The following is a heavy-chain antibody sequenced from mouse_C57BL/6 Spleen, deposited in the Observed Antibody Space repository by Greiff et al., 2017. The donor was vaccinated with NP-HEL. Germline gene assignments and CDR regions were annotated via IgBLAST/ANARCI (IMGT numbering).Heavy chain of an antibody. CDR3: ARHEDDYYGSSGYWYFDV. Sequence: VQLQQSGAELVKPGASVKLSCKASGYTFTEYTIHWVKQRSGQGLEWIGWFYPGSGSIKYNEKFKDKATLTADKSSSTVYMELSRLTSEDSAVYFCARHEDDYYGSSGYWYFDVWGTGTTVTVSS. V-gene: IGHV1-62-2*01. D-gene: IGHD1-1*01. CDR1: GYTFTEYT. CDR2: FYPGSGSI. J-gene: IGHJ1*03.